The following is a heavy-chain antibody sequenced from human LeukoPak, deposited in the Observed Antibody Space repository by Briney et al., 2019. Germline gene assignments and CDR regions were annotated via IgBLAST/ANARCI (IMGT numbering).Heavy chain of an antibody. J-gene: IGHJ1*01. CDR1: GYTFTDYY. CDR2: LNSNGGGT. Sequence: ASVKVSCKASGYTFTDYYMHWVRQAPGQGLEWMGWLNSNGGGTNYAQKFQGRVTMTRDTSISTAYMELNGLRSDDTAVYYCVRDWRRVAVLPHWGQGTLVTVSS. V-gene: IGHV1-2*02. CDR3: VRDWRRVAVLPH. D-gene: IGHD6-19*01.